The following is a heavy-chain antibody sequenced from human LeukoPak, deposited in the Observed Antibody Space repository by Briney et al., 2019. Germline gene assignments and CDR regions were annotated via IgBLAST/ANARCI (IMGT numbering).Heavy chain of an antibody. D-gene: IGHD5-12*01. CDR2: INPNSGGT. CDR1: GYTFTGYY. J-gene: IGHJ5*02. Sequence: ASVKVSCKASGYTFTGYYMHWVRQAPRQGLEWMGWINPNSGGTNYAQTFQGWVTMTRDTSISTAYMELRRLRSDDTAVYYCARSLATMRGGWFDPWGQGTLVTVSS. V-gene: IGHV1-2*04. CDR3: ARSLATMRGGWFDP.